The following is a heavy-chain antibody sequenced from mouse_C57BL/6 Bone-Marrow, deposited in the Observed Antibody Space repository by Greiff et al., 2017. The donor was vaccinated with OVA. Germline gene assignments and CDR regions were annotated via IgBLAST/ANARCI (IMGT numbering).Heavy chain of an antibody. CDR2: IDPSDSYT. J-gene: IGHJ3*01. V-gene: IGHV1-50*01. CDR3: ASAVFAY. CDR1: GYTFTSYW. Sequence: VQLQQPGAELVKPGASVKLSCKASGYTFTSYWMQWVKQRPGQGLEWIGEIDPSDSYTNYNQKFKGKATLTVATSSSTAYMQLSSLTSEDSAVYYCASAVFAYWGQGTLVTVSA.